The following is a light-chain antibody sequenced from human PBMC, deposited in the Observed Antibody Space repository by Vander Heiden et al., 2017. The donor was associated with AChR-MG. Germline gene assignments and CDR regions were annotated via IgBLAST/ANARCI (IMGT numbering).Light chain of an antibody. Sequence: QLVLPQSPSASASLGASVKLTCPLCSGHSSYAIAWHQQQPEKGPRFLMNLNNDGNHIKGDGIPDRFSGSSSGAERYLTISSLQSEDEADYYCQTWGSGSWVFGGGTKLTVL. J-gene: IGLJ3*02. V-gene: IGLV4-69*01. CDR3: QTWGSGSWV. CDR1: SGHSSYA. CDR2: LNNDGNH.